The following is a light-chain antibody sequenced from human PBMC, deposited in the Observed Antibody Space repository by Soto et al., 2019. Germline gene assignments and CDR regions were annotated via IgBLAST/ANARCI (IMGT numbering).Light chain of an antibody. CDR3: LLSYTRARHVV. Sequence: QAVVTQEPSLTVSPGGTVTLTCGFSTGAVTSGHYPYWFQQKPGQAPRTLIYDTTKKHSWTPARFSGSLLGGKAALTLTGAQPEDEAEYYCLLSYTRARHVVFGGGTKVTVL. J-gene: IGLJ2*01. CDR1: TGAVTSGHY. V-gene: IGLV7-46*01. CDR2: DTT.